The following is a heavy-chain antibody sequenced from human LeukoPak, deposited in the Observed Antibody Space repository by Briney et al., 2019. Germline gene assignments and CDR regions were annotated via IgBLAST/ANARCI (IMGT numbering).Heavy chain of an antibody. CDR1: GFTFSSYA. CDR2: ISGSGGST. CDR3: ARLGALEGEDIVVVPAAKGSHYYMDV. Sequence: GGSLRLSCAASGFTFSSYAMSWVRQAPGKGLEWVSAISGSGGSTYYADSVKGRFTISRDNSKNTLYLQMNSLRAEDTAVYYCARLGALEGEDIVVVPAAKGSHYYMDVWGKGTTVTVSS. D-gene: IGHD2-2*01. V-gene: IGHV3-23*01. J-gene: IGHJ6*03.